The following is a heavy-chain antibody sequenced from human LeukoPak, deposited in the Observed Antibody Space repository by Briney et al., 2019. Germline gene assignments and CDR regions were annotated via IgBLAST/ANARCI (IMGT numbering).Heavy chain of an antibody. CDR3: ARTLYVAAVPGGLDY. V-gene: IGHV1-2*02. CDR1: GYTFTSYA. Sequence: ASVKVSCKASGYTFTSYAMNWVQQAPGQGLEWMGWINPKNAGTNFAQRFQGRVTMTRDTSSSTVYMELSRLRSDDTAFYYCARTLYVAAVPGGLDYWGQGTLVTVSS. CDR2: INPKNAGT. J-gene: IGHJ4*02. D-gene: IGHD6-13*01.